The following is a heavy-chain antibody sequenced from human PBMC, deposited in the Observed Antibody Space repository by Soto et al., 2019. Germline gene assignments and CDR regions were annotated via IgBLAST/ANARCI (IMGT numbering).Heavy chain of an antibody. V-gene: IGHV3-30*18. CDR2: IPYDESSE. CDR3: AKDPGYGRDY. CDR1: GFTFSSYG. D-gene: IGHD5-12*01. Sequence: QVQLVESGGGVVQPGRSLRLSCAASGFTFSSYGMHWVRQAPGKGLEWVAAIPYDESSEYYADSVKGRFTISRDNSKNTLYLQMNSLRAEDTAVYYCAKDPGYGRDYWGQGTLVTVSS. J-gene: IGHJ4*02.